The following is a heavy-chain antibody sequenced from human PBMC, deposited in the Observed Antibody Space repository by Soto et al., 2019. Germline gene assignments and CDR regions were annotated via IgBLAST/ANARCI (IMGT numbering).Heavy chain of an antibody. CDR1: GCTFTGYY. CDR3: ARVIAAAGTYYYYGMDV. J-gene: IGHJ6*02. D-gene: IGHD6-13*01. Sequence: GASVKVSCKASGCTFTGYYMHWVRQAPGQGLEWMGWINPNSGGTNYAQRFQGRVTMTRDTSISTAYMELSRLRSDDTAVYYCARVIAAAGTYYYYGMDVWGQGTTVTVSS. CDR2: INPNSGGT. V-gene: IGHV1-2*02.